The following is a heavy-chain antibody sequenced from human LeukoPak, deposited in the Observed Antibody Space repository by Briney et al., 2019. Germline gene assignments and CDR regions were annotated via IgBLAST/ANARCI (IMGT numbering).Heavy chain of an antibody. J-gene: IGHJ3*02. CDR2: IYYSGST. CDR1: GGSISSSNY. CDR3: ARPYYYDSSGYAFDI. D-gene: IGHD3-22*01. Sequence: SETLSLTCTVSGGSISSSNYWGWIRQPPGKGLEWIGSIYYSGSTYYNPSLKSRVTISVDTSKNQFSLKLSSVTAADTAVYYCARPYYYDSSGYAFDIWGQGTMVTVSS. V-gene: IGHV4-39*01.